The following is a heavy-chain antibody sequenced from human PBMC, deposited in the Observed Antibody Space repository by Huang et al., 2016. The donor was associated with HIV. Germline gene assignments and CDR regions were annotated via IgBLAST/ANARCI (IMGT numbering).Heavy chain of an antibody. D-gene: IGHD2-15*01. J-gene: IGHJ4*02. CDR1: GYTFSNYD. V-gene: IGHV1-8*01. CDR3: ATLPPVNYGRSGGRVRDY. CDR2: MNPNSGNT. Sequence: QVQLVQSGAEVKKPGASVKVSGKASGYTFSNYDINWVRQAPGQGLEWMGWMNPNSGNTGYARKCQGRVTMTRSTSISTAYMGLSRLGFEDTAVYYCATLPPVNYGRSGGRVRDYWGQGSLVTVSS.